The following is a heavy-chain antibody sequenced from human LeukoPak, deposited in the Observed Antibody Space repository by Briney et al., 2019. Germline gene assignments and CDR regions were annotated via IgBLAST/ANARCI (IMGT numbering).Heavy chain of an antibody. CDR3: ARVFGGGTYYFDY. J-gene: IGHJ4*02. CDR2: IKQDGSEK. V-gene: IGHV3-7*01. D-gene: IGHD1-14*01. Sequence: GGSLRRSCAASGFTFSSYWMSWVRQAPGKGLEWVANIKQDGSEKYYVDSVKGRFTISRDNAKNSLYLQMNSLRAEDTAVYYCARVFGGGTYYFDYWGQGTLVTVSS. CDR1: GFTFSSYW.